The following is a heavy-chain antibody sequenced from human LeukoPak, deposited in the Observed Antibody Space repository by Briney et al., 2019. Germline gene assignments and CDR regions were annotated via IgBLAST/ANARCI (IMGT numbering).Heavy chain of an antibody. CDR1: GFTVSSNY. CDR2: IYSGGST. V-gene: IGHV3-53*01. CDR3: ANHYYDSSGNFDY. J-gene: IGHJ4*02. D-gene: IGHD3-22*01. Sequence: PGGSLRLSCAASGFTVSSNYMSWVRQAPGKGLEWVSVIYSGGSTYYADSVKGRFTTSRDNSKNTLYLQMNSLRAEDTAVYYCANHYYDSSGNFDYWGQGTLVTVSS.